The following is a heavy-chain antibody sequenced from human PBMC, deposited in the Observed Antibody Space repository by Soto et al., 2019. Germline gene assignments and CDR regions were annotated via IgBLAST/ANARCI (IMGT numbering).Heavy chain of an antibody. CDR2: ISAYNGNT. D-gene: IGHD2-2*01. CDR3: ARDRSAMILSY. CDR1: GYSFSSYG. V-gene: IGHV1-18*04. J-gene: IGHJ4*02. Sequence: ASVKVSCKASGYSFSSYGISWVRQAPGQGPEWMGWISAYNGNTNYAQKLQGRVTMTTDTSTNTAYMEVRSLRSDDTAVYYCARDRSAMILSYWGQGTLVTVSS.